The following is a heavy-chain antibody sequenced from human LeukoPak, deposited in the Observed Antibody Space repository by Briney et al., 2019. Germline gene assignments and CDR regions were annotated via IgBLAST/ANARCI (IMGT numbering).Heavy chain of an antibody. D-gene: IGHD3-10*01. CDR1: GGSISSGGYS. CDR2: IYHSGST. J-gene: IGHJ4*02. CDR3: ARGYYYGSGSYSYYFDY. V-gene: IGHV4-30-2*01. Sequence: SQTLSLTCAVSGGSISSGGYSWSWLRQPPGKGLEWIVYIYHSGSTYYNPSLKSRVTISVDRSKNQFSLKLSSVTAADTAVYYCARGYYYGSGSYSYYFDYWGQGTLVTVSS.